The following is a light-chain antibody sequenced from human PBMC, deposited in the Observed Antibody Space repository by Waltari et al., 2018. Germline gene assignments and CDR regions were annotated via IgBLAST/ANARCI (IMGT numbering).Light chain of an antibody. Sequence: QSALTQPASVSGSPGQSITISCTGSSSDVGNYNLVSWYQQYPGKAPKLILYEGNKRPSGVSDRFSDYKSGNTASLTISGLRAEDEAHYYCCSYAGSATLVFGGGTKLTVL. J-gene: IGLJ2*01. CDR3: CSYAGSATLV. CDR1: SSDVGNYNL. V-gene: IGLV2-23*01. CDR2: EGN.